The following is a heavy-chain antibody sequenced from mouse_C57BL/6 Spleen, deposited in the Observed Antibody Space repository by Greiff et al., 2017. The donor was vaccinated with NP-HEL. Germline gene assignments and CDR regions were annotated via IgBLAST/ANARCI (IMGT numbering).Heavy chain of an antibody. D-gene: IGHD1-1*01. Sequence: SGPELVKPGASVKISCKASGYAFSSSWMNWVKQRPGKGLEWIGRIYPGDGDTNYNGKFKGKATLTADKSSSTAYMQLSSLTSEDSAVYFCARGEYYGSSFDYWGQGTTLTVSS. CDR1: GYAFSSSW. V-gene: IGHV1-82*01. CDR3: ARGEYYGSSFDY. J-gene: IGHJ2*01. CDR2: IYPGDGDT.